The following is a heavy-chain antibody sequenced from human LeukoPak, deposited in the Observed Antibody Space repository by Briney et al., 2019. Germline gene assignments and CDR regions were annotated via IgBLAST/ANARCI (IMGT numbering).Heavy chain of an antibody. J-gene: IGHJ5*02. Sequence: ASVKVSCTPSGYTFTSYGISWVRQAPGQGLEWMGWISAYNGNTNYAQKLQGRVTMTTDTSTSTAYMELRSLRSDDTAVYYCASLVAWYNWFDPWGQGTLVTVSS. CDR3: ASLVAWYNWFDP. D-gene: IGHD2-2*01. V-gene: IGHV1-18*01. CDR1: GYTFTSYG. CDR2: ISAYNGNT.